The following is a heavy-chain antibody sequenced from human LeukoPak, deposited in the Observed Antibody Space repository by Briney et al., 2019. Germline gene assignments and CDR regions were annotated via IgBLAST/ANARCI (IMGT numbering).Heavy chain of an antibody. CDR1: GYTLTSYG. J-gene: IGHJ4*02. D-gene: IGHD5-24*01. V-gene: IGHV1-18*01. Sequence: ASVKVSCKASGYTLTSYGISWVRQAPGQGLEWMGWISAYNGNTNYAQRLQGRVTMTTDTSTSTAYMELRSLRSDDTAVYYCARGRWLQTHFDYWGQGTLVTVSS. CDR3: ARGRWLQTHFDY. CDR2: ISAYNGNT.